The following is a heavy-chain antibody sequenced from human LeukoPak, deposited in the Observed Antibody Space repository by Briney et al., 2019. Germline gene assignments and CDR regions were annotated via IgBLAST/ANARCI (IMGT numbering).Heavy chain of an antibody. Sequence: ASVKVSCKASGCTFTSYAMHWVRQAPGQRLEWMGWIHAGNGNTKYSQKFQGRVTITRDTSASTAYMELSSLRSEDTAVYYCARAGIVGATSYYYGMDVWGQGTTVTVSS. CDR3: ARAGIVGATSYYYGMDV. J-gene: IGHJ6*02. CDR1: GCTFTSYA. V-gene: IGHV1-3*01. CDR2: IHAGNGNT. D-gene: IGHD1-26*01.